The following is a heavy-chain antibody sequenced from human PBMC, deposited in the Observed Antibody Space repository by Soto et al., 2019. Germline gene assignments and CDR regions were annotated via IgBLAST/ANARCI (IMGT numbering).Heavy chain of an antibody. CDR2: INPSGGST. Sequence: EASVKVSCKASGYTFTIYYMHWVRQAPGQGLEWMGIINPSGGSTSYAQKFQGRVTMTRDTSTSTVYMELSSLRSEDTAVYYCASDPTYYYDSSGFGGSGAFDIWGQGTMVTVSS. D-gene: IGHD3-22*01. V-gene: IGHV1-46*01. CDR3: ASDPTYYYDSSGFGGSGAFDI. J-gene: IGHJ3*02. CDR1: GYTFTIYY.